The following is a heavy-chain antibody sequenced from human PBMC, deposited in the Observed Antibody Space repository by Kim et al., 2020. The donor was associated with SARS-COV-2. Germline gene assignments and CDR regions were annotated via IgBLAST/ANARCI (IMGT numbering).Heavy chain of an antibody. Sequence: GGSLRLSCAASGFTFSSSWMNWVRQVPGKGLVWVSRINSDGSDTAYADSVRGRFTISRDNAKNTLYLQLNSLRPEDTALYYCPRPLSGTNCYDSWCQGTL. CDR2: INSDGSDT. V-gene: IGHV3-74*01. J-gene: IGHJ5*01. CDR1: GFTFSSSW. CDR3: PRPLSGTNCYDS. D-gene: IGHD1-26*01.